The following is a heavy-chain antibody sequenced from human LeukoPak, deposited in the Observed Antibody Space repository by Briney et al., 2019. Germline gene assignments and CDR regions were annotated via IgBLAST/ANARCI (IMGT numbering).Heavy chain of an antibody. D-gene: IGHD3-9*01. V-gene: IGHV1-18*01. CDR1: GYSITSYG. CDR2: ISTYNGNT. J-gene: IGHJ6*02. Sequence: ASVKVSCKASGYSITSYGITWVRQAPGQGLEWMGWISTYNGNTNYAQKFQGRVTMTTDTSKSTAYMELRSLRSDDTAMYYCARIGHYDILTGYSTYYGMDVWGQGTTVTVSS. CDR3: ARIGHYDILTGYSTYYGMDV.